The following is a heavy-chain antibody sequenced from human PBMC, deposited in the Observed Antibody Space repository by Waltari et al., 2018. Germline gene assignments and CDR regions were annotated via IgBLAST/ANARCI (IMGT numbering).Heavy chain of an antibody. J-gene: IGHJ4*02. CDR2: INHSGST. V-gene: IGHV4-34*01. CDR3: ARGRGGSGRFDY. Sequence: QVQLQQWGAGLLKPSETLSLACAVYGGSFSGYYWSWIRQPPGKGLEWIGEINHSGSTNYNPSLKSRVTISVDTSKNQFSLKLSSVTAADTAVYYCARGRGGSGRFDYWGQGTLVTVSS. CDR1: GGSFSGYY. D-gene: IGHD2-15*01.